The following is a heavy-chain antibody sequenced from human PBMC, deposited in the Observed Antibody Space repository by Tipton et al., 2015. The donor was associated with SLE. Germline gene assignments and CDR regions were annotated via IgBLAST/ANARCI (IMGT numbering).Heavy chain of an antibody. J-gene: IGHJ3*02. CDR3: ARRGGDAFDI. CDR1: GGSFSGYY. CDR2: INHSGST. D-gene: IGHD6-25*01. Sequence: TLSLTCAVYGGSFSGYYWSWIRQSPGKGLEWIGEINHSGSTNYNPSLKSRVTISVDTSKKQFSLKVSSVTAADTAVYYCARRGGDAFDIWGQGTMVTVSS. V-gene: IGHV4-34*01.